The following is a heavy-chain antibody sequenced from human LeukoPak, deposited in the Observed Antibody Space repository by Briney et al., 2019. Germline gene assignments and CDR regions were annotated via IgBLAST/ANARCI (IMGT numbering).Heavy chain of an antibody. Sequence: GGSLRLSCAASGFTFSDYGMNWVRQAPGSGLEWVAVIYYDGSKTCYAHSVKGRFTISRDNSKNTVYLQMNSLRAEDTAVYYCARGDGYNFNYFDYWGQGTLVTVSS. CDR2: IYYDGSKT. CDR1: GFTFSDYG. J-gene: IGHJ4*02. CDR3: ARGDGYNFNYFDY. V-gene: IGHV3-33*01. D-gene: IGHD5-24*01.